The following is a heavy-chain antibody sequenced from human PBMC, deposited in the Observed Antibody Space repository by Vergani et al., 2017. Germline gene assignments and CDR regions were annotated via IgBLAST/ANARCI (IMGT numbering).Heavy chain of an antibody. Sequence: VLLQEPGPGLVRPSETLSLTCTVSGGSLSGYYWNWIRQTPGEGLEWIGYVEDSGYFNYNPSLKTRVSMSSDTSNNQFSLMLSSVTVADTAVYYCARSIVSRNPPDYFDNWGQGTLVTVSS. D-gene: IGHD1-14*01. CDR2: VEDSGYF. J-gene: IGHJ4*02. CDR3: ARSIVSRNPPDYFDN. CDR1: GGSLSGYY. V-gene: IGHV4-59*01.